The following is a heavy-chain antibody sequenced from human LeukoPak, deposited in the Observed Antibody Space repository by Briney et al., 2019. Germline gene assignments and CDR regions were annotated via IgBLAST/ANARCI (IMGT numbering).Heavy chain of an antibody. CDR2: MYYSGST. Sequence: PSETLSLTCTVSGGSVSGGNYFWTWIRQPPGKGLEWIGYMYYSGSTYYNPSLKSRVIISVDPSKNQFTLKLTSVSAGDTARYYCGRATDAIFDWFDSWGQGTLVTVSS. V-gene: IGHV4-30-4*01. CDR1: GGSVSGGNYF. J-gene: IGHJ5*01. D-gene: IGHD2-21*02. CDR3: GRATDAIFDWFDS.